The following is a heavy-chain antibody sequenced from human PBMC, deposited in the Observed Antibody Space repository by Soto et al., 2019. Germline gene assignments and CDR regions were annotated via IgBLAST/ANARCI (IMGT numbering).Heavy chain of an antibody. V-gene: IGHV5-51*01. Sequence: GESLKISCKGSGYSFTSYWIGWVRQMPGKGLEWMGIIYPGDSDTRCSPSFQGQVTISADKYISTAYLQWSSLKASDTAMYYCARGGLLWFGEQANYYYGMDVWGQGTTVTVSS. D-gene: IGHD3-10*01. CDR3: ARGGLLWFGEQANYYYGMDV. CDR2: IYPGDSDT. J-gene: IGHJ6*02. CDR1: GYSFTSYW.